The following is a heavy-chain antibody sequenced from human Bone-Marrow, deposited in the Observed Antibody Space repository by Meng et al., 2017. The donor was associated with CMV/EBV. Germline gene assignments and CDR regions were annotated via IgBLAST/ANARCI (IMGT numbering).Heavy chain of an antibody. D-gene: IGHD3-3*01. CDR2: ISAYNGNT. V-gene: IGHV1-18*01. CDR3: AREAFPIFGVVIGIWFDT. Sequence: ASVKVSCKASGYTFTSYGISWVRQAPGQGLEWMGWISAYNGNTNYAQKLQGRVTMTTDTSTSTTYMDLRSLRSDDTAVYYCAREAFPIFGVVIGIWFDTWGQGTLVTVSS. CDR1: GYTFTSYG. J-gene: IGHJ5*02.